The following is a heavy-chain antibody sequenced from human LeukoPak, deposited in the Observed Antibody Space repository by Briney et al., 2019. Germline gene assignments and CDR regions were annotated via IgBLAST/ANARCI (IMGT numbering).Heavy chain of an antibody. J-gene: IGHJ4*02. CDR2: ISPTGSTT. Sequence: GGSLRLSCTASGFSFSGHWMHWARQLPGKGLVWVSRISPTGSTTSYADSVKGRFTVSRDNAKNTLYQQVNNLRAEDTAVYYCARGPNSNWSGLDFWGQGTLLTVSS. CDR3: ARGPNSNWSGLDF. D-gene: IGHD6-6*01. CDR1: GFSFSGHW. V-gene: IGHV3-74*01.